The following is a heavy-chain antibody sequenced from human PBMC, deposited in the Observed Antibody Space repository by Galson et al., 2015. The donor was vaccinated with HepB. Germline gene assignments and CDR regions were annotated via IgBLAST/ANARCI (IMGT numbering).Heavy chain of an antibody. D-gene: IGHD1-26*01. CDR1: GFTVSSNY. Sequence: SLRLSCAASGFTVSSNYMSWVRQAPGKGLEWVSVIYSDGSTSYTDSVKGRFSISRDNSKNTLYLQMNSLRAEDTAVYYCARDRGWAPGGFDYWGQGTLVTVSS. V-gene: IGHV3-66*01. J-gene: IGHJ4*02. CDR3: ARDRGWAPGGFDY. CDR2: IYSDGST.